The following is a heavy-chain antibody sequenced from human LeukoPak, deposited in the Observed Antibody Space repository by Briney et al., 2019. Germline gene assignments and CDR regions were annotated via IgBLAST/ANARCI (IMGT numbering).Heavy chain of an antibody. J-gene: IGHJ4*02. CDR3: ARGGSGWYHWFDY. Sequence: RALRLSCAASGFTFSSYSMNWVRQAPGKGLEWVSSITSSSSYIYYVDSVKGRFTISRDNAKNSLYLQMSSLRAEDTAVYYCARGGSGWYHWFDYWGQGTLVTVSS. CDR1: GFTFSSYS. V-gene: IGHV3-21*01. D-gene: IGHD6-19*01. CDR2: ITSSSSYI.